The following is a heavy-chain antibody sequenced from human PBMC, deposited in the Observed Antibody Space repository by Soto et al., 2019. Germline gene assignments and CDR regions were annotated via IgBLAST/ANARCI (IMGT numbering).Heavy chain of an antibody. J-gene: IGHJ4*02. V-gene: IGHV1-18*04. CDR1: GYTFTSYG. Sequence: QVQLVQSGAEVKKPGASVKVSCKASGYTFTSYGISWVRQAPGQGLEWMGWISADNGNTNYAQKLQGRVTMTTDTSTITAYMELRSLRSDDTAVYYCASGYYDILTGYPGQFDYWGQGTLVTVSS. D-gene: IGHD3-9*01. CDR3: ASGYYDILTGYPGQFDY. CDR2: ISADNGNT.